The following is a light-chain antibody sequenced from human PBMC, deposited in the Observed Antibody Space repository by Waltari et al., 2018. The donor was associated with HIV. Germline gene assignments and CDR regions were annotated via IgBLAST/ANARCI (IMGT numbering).Light chain of an antibody. CDR3: QESFS. J-gene: IGKJ3*01. Sequence: DIQMTQSPSSLSASVGDRVTITCRASQSISNNLNWYQQKLGKAPKLLIYSASILESGVPARFSGSRSGTDFTLTISSLQPEDFATYYCQESFSFGPGTKVDIK. CDR1: QSISNN. CDR2: SAS. V-gene: IGKV1-39*01.